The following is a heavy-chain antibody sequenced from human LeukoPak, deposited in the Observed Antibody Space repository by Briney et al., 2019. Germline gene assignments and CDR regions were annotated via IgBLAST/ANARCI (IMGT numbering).Heavy chain of an antibody. V-gene: IGHV4-34*01. CDR3: ARHVRSSSWYWRRYFDY. Sequence: PSETLSLTCAVYGGSFSGYYWSWIRQPPGKGLEWIGEISHSGSTNYNPSLKSRVTISVDTSKNQFSLKLSSVTAADTAVYYCARHVRSSSWYWRRYFDYWGQGTLVTVSS. J-gene: IGHJ4*02. D-gene: IGHD6-13*01. CDR1: GGSFSGYY. CDR2: ISHSGST.